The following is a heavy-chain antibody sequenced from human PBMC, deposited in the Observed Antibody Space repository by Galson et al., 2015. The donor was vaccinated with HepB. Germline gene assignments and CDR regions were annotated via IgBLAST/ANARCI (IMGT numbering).Heavy chain of an antibody. CDR1: GGSFSGYY. Sequence: SETLSLTCAVYGGSFSGYYWSWIRQPPGKGLEWIGEINHSGSTNYNPSLKSRVTISVDTSKNQFSLKLSSVTAADTAVYYCAKGGGGYCSGGSCRPLRYWVQGTLDTVSS. V-gene: IGHV4-34*01. D-gene: IGHD2-15*01. CDR3: AKGGGGYCSGGSCRPLRY. CDR2: INHSGST. J-gene: IGHJ4*02.